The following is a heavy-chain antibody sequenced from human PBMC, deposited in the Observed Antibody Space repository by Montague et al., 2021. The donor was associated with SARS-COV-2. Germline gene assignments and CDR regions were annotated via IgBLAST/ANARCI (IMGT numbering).Heavy chain of an antibody. CDR2: NNYTGST. J-gene: IGHJ3*02. D-gene: IGHD3-10*01. CDR1: GGSVSSCSYN. V-gene: IGHV4-39*01. CDR3: ARHITGSGNAFDI. Sequence: SETLSLTCTVSGGSVSSCSYNWVWFRQPQGKGLVWIVCNNYTGSTYYYPSLKIRVTIYVDTNKNQLSLKMSAVTAADTAVYYCARHITGSGNAFDIWGQGTMVTVSS.